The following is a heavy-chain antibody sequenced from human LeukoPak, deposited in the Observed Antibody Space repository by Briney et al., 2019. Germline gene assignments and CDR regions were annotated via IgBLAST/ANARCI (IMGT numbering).Heavy chain of an antibody. CDR2: IYYSGST. CDR1: GDSISSYY. D-gene: IGHD3-22*01. V-gene: IGHV4-59*01. Sequence: PSETLSLTCTVSGDSISSYYWTWIRQPPGKGLEWIGYIYYSGSTKYNPSLKSRVTISVDMSKNQFSLKLSSVTAADTAVYYCARGRNLYFDSNRRPFDIWGQGTLVTVSS. J-gene: IGHJ4*02. CDR3: ARGRNLYFDSNRRPFDI.